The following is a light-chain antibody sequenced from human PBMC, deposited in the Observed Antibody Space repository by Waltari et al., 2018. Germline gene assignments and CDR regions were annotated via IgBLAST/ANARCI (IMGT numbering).Light chain of an antibody. Sequence: QLVLTQSPSASASLGASVKLTCTLSSGHSSNVIAWLQQQPEKGPRYLMKVNSDGSHSKGDKMPDRCSGSSSGTEHYLTIASRQSEDEADYYCQTGGHGTGVFGGGTKLTVL. CDR3: QTGGHGTGV. CDR2: VNSDGSH. V-gene: IGLV4-69*01. J-gene: IGLJ3*02. CDR1: SGHSSNV.